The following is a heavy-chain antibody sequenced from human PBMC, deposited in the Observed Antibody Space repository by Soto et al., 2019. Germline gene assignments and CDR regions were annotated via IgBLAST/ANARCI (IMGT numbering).Heavy chain of an antibody. CDR3: TTAQPRGPDY. V-gene: IGHV3-15*01. CDR1: GLSFSNAW. J-gene: IGHJ4*02. Sequence: EVQLVDSGGGLVKPGESLRLSCAASGLSFSNAWMNWVRQAPGKGLEWVGQIRSKTDGGTIFYPAPVKDRFIISRDDSRHTLYLQMNSLKTEDTSVYYCTTAQPRGPDYWGQGTLVTVST. CDR2: IRSKTDGGTI. D-gene: IGHD5-12*01.